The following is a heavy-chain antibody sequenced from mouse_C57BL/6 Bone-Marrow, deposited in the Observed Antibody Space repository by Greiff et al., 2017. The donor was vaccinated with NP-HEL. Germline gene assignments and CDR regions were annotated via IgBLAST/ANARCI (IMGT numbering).Heavy chain of an antibody. V-gene: IGHV1-50*01. CDR3: ATFYYGSSYWYFDV. CDR2: IDPSDSYT. CDR1: GYTFTSYW. D-gene: IGHD1-1*01. Sequence: QVQLQQPGAELVKPGASVKLSCKASGYTFTSYWMQWVKQRPGQGLEWIGEIDPSDSYTNSNQKFKGKATLTVDTSSSTAYMQLSSLTSEDSAVYYCATFYYGSSYWYFDVWGTGTTVTVSS. J-gene: IGHJ1*03.